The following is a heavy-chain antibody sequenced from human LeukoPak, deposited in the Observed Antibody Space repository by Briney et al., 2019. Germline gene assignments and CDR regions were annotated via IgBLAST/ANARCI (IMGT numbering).Heavy chain of an antibody. CDR1: GFTFSNYW. CDR2: INRDGSER. V-gene: IGHV3-7*03. CDR3: ARRNAMDV. Sequence: GGSLRLSCAAPGFTFSNYWMTWVRQAPGKGLEWVANINRDGSERYYVDSVKGRFTISRDDAKSSLYLQMNSLRAEDTAVYYCARRNAMDVWGQGTTVIVSS. J-gene: IGHJ6*02.